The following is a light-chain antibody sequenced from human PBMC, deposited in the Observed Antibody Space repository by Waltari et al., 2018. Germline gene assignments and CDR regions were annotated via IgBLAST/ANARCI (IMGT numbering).Light chain of an antibody. V-gene: IGKV3-11*01. J-gene: IGKJ4*01. CDR3: QQTYSPPLT. CDR1: QSVSSY. Sequence: EIVLTQSPATLSLSPGGRATLSCRASQSVSSYLAWYQQKPGQAPRLLIYDASNRATGIPARFSGSGSGTDFTLTINSLQPEDSATYFCQQTYSPPLTFGGGTTVDLK. CDR2: DAS.